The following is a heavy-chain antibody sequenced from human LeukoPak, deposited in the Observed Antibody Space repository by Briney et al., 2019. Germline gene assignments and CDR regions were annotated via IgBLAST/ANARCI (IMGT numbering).Heavy chain of an antibody. D-gene: IGHD3-22*01. V-gene: IGHV4-39*07. Sequence: SETLSLTCTVSGGSISSSSYYWGWIRQPPGKGLEWIGSIYYSGSTYYNPSLKSRVTISVDTSKNQFSLKLSSVTAADTAVYYCARDGPDYYDSSGYPSYYFDYWGQGTLVTVSS. J-gene: IGHJ4*02. CDR3: ARDGPDYYDSSGYPSYYFDY. CDR1: GGSISSSSYY. CDR2: IYYSGST.